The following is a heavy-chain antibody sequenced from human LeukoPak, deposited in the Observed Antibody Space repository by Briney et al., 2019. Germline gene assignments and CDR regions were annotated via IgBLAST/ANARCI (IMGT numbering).Heavy chain of an antibody. J-gene: IGHJ4*02. CDR2: INHSGST. D-gene: IGHD5-18*01. Sequence: SETLSLTCAVYGGSFIGYYWSWIRQPPGKGLEWIGEINHSGSTNYNPSLKSRVTISVDTSKNQFSLKLSSVTAADTAVYYCASSTPWIQLWYGRDYWGQGTLVTVSS. CDR3: ASSTPWIQLWYGRDY. V-gene: IGHV4-34*01. CDR1: GGSFIGYY.